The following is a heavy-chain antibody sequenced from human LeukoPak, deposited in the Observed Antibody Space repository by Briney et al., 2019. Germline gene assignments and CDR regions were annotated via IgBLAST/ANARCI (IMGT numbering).Heavy chain of an antibody. D-gene: IGHD6-19*01. CDR1: GFTFSSYG. CDR2: ISYDGSNK. V-gene: IGHV3-30*18. J-gene: IGHJ4*02. Sequence: PGGSLRLSCAASGFTFSSYGMRWVRQAPGKGLEWVAVISYDGSNKYYADSVEGRFTISRDNSKNTLYLQMNSLRAEDTAVYYCAKDQWPYSSGWYGLWGQGTLVTVSS. CDR3: AKDQWPYSSGWYGL.